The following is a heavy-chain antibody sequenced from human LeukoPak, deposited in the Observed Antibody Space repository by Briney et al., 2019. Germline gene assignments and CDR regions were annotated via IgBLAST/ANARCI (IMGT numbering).Heavy chain of an antibody. CDR2: INHSGST. Sequence: ETLSLTCAVYGGSFSGYYWSWIRQPPGKGLEWIGEINHSGSTNYNPSLKSRVTISVDTSKNQFSLKLSSVTAADTAVYYCARLQYCSGTSCYWFDPWGQGTLVTVSS. J-gene: IGHJ5*02. CDR3: ARLQYCSGTSCYWFDP. V-gene: IGHV4-34*01. D-gene: IGHD2-2*01. CDR1: GGSFSGYY.